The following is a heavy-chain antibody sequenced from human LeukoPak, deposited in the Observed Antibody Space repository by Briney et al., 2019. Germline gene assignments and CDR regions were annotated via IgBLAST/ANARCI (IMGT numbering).Heavy chain of an antibody. Sequence: SETLFLTYTVSGGSISSYYWSWIRQPPGEGLEWIGYINSGNTNYNPSLKSRVTISVDTSTNQFSLKLTSVTAADTAVYFCARGGPPGYYYDYYMDVWGKGTTVTISS. J-gene: IGHJ6*03. CDR1: GGSISSYY. CDR3: ARGGPPGYYYDYYMDV. CDR2: INSGNT. V-gene: IGHV4-59*01.